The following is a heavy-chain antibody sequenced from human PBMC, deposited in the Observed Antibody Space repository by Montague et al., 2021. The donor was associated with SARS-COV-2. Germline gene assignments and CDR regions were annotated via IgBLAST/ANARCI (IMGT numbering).Heavy chain of an antibody. V-gene: IGHV4-39*02. Sequence: SETLSLTCTVSGDSISSSSYYWGWIRQPPGKELEWIGNKHYSGITYNNPSLKNRVTMSVDTSKNQFSLKLSSVTAADTAVYYWVRDGYTHVDYWGQGTLVTVSS. CDR1: GDSISSSSYY. CDR2: KHYSGIT. J-gene: IGHJ4*02. D-gene: IGHD5-24*01. CDR3: VRDGYTHVDY.